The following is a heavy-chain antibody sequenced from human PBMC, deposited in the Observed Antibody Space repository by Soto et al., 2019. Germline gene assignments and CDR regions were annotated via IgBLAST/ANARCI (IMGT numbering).Heavy chain of an antibody. J-gene: IGHJ5*02. CDR2: IIPIFGTA. CDR3: ARENCSSTSCNNWFDP. Sequence: SVKVSFKASGGTFSSYAISWVRQAPGQGLEWMGGIIPIFGTANYAQKFQGRVTITADKSTSTAYMELSSLRSEDTAVYYCARENCSSTSCNNWFDPWGQGTLVTVSS. CDR1: GGTFSSYA. D-gene: IGHD2-2*01. V-gene: IGHV1-69*06.